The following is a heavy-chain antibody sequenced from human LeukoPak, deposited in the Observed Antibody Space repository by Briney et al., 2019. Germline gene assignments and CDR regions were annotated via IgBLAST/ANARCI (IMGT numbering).Heavy chain of an antibody. V-gene: IGHV3-21*06. Sequence: GGSLRLSCTASGLTFSTSGFNWVRQAPGKGLEWVASIGPTGSDRYYADSIKGRFTISRDNANNFLYLQMNSLRAEDTAVYYCATETNGRHYDYWGQGTLPTVSS. CDR2: IGPTGSDR. CDR1: GLTFSTSG. CDR3: ATETNGRHYDY. D-gene: IGHD1-14*01. J-gene: IGHJ4*02.